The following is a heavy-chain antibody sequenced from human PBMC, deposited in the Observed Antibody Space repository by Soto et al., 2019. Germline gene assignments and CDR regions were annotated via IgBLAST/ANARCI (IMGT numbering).Heavy chain of an antibody. CDR2: VYYTGST. CDR1: GASIRSTDYY. Sequence: SETLSLTCTVSGASIRSTDYYWSWIRQAPGKGLEWIGYVYYTGSTYYNPSLMSRLTISVDTSKNQFSLKLTSVTAAETAVYYCVRTAREGAVAPHWFDRWGQGTLVTVSS. D-gene: IGHD2-21*02. CDR3: VRTAREGAVAPHWFDR. J-gene: IGHJ5*02. V-gene: IGHV4-30-4*01.